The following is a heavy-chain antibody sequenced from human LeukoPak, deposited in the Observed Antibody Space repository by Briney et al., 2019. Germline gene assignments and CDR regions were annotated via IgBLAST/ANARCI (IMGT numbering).Heavy chain of an antibody. CDR3: AKVRAVASYFDY. Sequence: GGSLRLSCAASGFTFSSYAMSWVRQAPGKGLEWVSAISGSGGSTYYADSVKGRFTISRDNSKSTLYLQMNSLRAEDTAVYYCAKVRAVASYFDYWGQGTLVTVSS. V-gene: IGHV3-23*01. CDR2: ISGSGGST. D-gene: IGHD6-19*01. J-gene: IGHJ4*02. CDR1: GFTFSSYA.